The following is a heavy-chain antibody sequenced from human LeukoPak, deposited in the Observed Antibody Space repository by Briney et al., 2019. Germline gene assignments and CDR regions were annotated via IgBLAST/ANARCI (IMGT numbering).Heavy chain of an antibody. D-gene: IGHD1-26*01. CDR3: ARAPRANATTYYYYYMDV. CDR2: IYSGGST. Sequence: GGSLRLSCAASGFTFSSNYMSWVRQAPGKGLEWVSVIYSGGSTYYEDSLKGRFTISRDNSKNTLYLQMNSLRAEDTAVYYCARAPRANATTYYYYYMDVWGKGTTVTVSS. J-gene: IGHJ6*03. V-gene: IGHV3-66*02. CDR1: GFTFSSNY.